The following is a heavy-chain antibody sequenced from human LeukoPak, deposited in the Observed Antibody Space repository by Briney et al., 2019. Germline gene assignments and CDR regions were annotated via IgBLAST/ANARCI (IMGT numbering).Heavy chain of an antibody. CDR3: ARDHGIAAAGSVDY. CDR2: IWYGGSNK. J-gene: IGHJ4*02. CDR1: GFTFSSYG. D-gene: IGHD6-13*01. Sequence: GRSLRLSCAASGFTFSSYGMHWVRQAPGKGLEWVAVIWYGGSNKYYADSVKGRFTISRDNAKNSLYLQMNSLRAEDTAVYYCARDHGIAAAGSVDYWGQGTLVTVSS. V-gene: IGHV3-33*08.